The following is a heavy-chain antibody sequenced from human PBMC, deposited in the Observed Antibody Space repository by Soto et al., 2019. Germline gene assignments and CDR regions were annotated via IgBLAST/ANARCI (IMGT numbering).Heavy chain of an antibody. CDR1: GDTFGTYA. V-gene: IGHV1-69*06. Sequence: QVQLEQSGAEVKKPGSSVKVSCKASGDTFGTYAISWMRRAPGQSLEWMGQINAGFGATDLAQMFQGRVTITADKSTTSGYMELSSLRSDDTAVYYCATDCSGGSCYGASGMDVWGQGTTVTVSS. CDR3: ATDCSGGSCYGASGMDV. D-gene: IGHD2-15*01. J-gene: IGHJ6*02. CDR2: INAGFGAT.